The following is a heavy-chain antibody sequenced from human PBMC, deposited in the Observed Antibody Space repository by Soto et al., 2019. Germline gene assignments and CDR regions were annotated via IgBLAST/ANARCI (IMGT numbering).Heavy chain of an antibody. D-gene: IGHD3-22*01. V-gene: IGHV3-30-3*01. CDR2: ISYDGNNK. Sequence: GGSLRLSCAGSGFIFSNSAFHWVRQAPGKGLEWVAFISYDGNNKYYADSVKGRFTISRDNSKNTLYLQMHSLRADDTAVYYCAREVASYDRSGFFDYWGQGALVTVSS. J-gene: IGHJ4*02. CDR1: GFIFSNSA. CDR3: AREVASYDRSGFFDY.